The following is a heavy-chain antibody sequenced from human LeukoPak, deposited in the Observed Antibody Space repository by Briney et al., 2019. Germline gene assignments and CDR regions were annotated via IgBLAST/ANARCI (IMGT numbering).Heavy chain of an antibody. J-gene: IGHJ3*02. D-gene: IGHD4-23*01. V-gene: IGHV4-59*01. Sequence: SETLSLTCTVSGGSISSYYWSWIRQPPGKGLEWIGYIYYSGSTNYNPSLKSRVTISVDTSKNQFSLKLSSVTAADTAVYYCARDRYGGGDAFDIWAKGQWSPSLQ. CDR1: GGSISSYY. CDR3: ARDRYGGGDAFDI. CDR2: IYYSGST.